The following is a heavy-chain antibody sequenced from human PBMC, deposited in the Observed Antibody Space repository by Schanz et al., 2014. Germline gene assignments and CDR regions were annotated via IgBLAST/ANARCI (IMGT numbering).Heavy chain of an antibody. Sequence: QVQLVQSGDEVKKPGASVKVSCKTSGYTFSSYGITWVRQAPGQGLEWMGWISPYNGNTNYAPKVQGRVTVTTDTSTSTAYIELHILTSEDTAVYYCARGRTFDYWGQGTLVTVSS. CDR2: ISPYNGNT. CDR1: GYTFSSYG. V-gene: IGHV1-18*01. CDR3: ARGRTFDY. J-gene: IGHJ4*02.